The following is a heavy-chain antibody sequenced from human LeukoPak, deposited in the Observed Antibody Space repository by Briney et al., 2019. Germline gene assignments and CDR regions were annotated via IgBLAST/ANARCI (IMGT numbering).Heavy chain of an antibody. CDR1: GGSISSYY. V-gene: IGHV4-59*08. CDR3: ARTTRSEYYYGMDV. J-gene: IGHJ6*02. D-gene: IGHD1-14*01. Sequence: SETLSLTCTVSGGSISSYYWSWIRQPPGKGLEWIGYIYYSGSTNYNPSLKSRVTISVDTSKNQFSLNLSSVTAADTAVYYCARTTRSEYYYGMDVWGQGTTVTVSS. CDR2: IYYSGST.